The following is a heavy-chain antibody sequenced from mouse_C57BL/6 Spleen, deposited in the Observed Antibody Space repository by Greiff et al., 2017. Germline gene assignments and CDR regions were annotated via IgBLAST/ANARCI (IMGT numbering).Heavy chain of an antibody. CDR1: GFTFSSYT. D-gene: IGHD4-1*01. V-gene: IGHV5-9*01. J-gene: IGHJ2*01. CDR3: ARLLLTAHFDY. Sequence: EVKLQESGGGLVKPGGSLKLSCAASGFTFSSYTMSWVRQTPEKRLEWVATISGGGGNTYYPDSVKGRFTISRDNAKNTLYLQMSSLRSEDTALYYCARLLLTAHFDYWGQGTTLTVSS. CDR2: ISGGGGNT.